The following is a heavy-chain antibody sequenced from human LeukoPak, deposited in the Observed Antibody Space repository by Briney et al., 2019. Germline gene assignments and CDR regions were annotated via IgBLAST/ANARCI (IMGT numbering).Heavy chain of an antibody. CDR1: GGSISSYF. D-gene: IGHD5-18*01. CDR3: ARDRQHSYGSVLDP. V-gene: IGHV4-59*01. J-gene: IGHJ5*02. CDR2: TYFSGRSNY. Sequence: SETLSLTCTVSGGSISSYFWTWIRQPPGKGLEWIGETYFSGRSNYNYNPSLKSRVTISVDTSNNQFSLEMTSVTAADTAVYYCARDRQHSYGSVLDPWGRGTLVTVSS.